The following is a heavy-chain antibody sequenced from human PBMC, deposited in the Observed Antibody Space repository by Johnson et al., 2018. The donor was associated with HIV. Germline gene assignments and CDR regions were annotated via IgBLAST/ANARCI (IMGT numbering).Heavy chain of an antibody. V-gene: IGHV3-30-3*01. Sequence: QVLLLESGGGVVQPGRSVRLSCAASGLSFSDYGMHWVRQAPGKGLEWVAVISYDGSNKYYTDSVKGRFTISRDNSKNTLCLQMNSLRAEDTAVYYCARDFPSPLDAFDIWGQGTMVTVSS. CDR3: ARDFPSPLDAFDI. J-gene: IGHJ3*02. CDR1: GLSFSDYG. CDR2: ISYDGSNK.